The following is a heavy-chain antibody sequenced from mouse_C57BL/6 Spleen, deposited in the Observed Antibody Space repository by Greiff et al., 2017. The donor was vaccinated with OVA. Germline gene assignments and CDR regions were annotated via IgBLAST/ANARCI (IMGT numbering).Heavy chain of an antibody. CDR3: ARGRYFDV. CDR1: GYTFTSYD. CDR2: IYPRDGST. Sequence: QVQLKESGPELVKPGASVKLSCKASGYTFTSYDINWVKQRPGQGLEWIGWIYPRDGSTKYNEKFKGKATLTVDTSSSTAYMRLHSLASEDSAVYFCARGRYFDVWGTGTTVTVSS. J-gene: IGHJ1*03. V-gene: IGHV1-85*01.